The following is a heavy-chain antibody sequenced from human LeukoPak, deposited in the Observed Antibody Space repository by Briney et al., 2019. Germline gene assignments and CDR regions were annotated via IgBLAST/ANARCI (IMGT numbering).Heavy chain of an antibody. J-gene: IGHJ4*02. CDR2: ISAYNGNT. D-gene: IGHD6-6*01. Sequence: ASVKVSCKASGYTFTSYGISWVRQAPGQGLEWMGWISAYNGNTNYTQKLQGRVTMTTDTSTSTAYMELRSLRSDDTAVYYCARDPSEYSSSLADYWGQGTLVTVSS. CDR1: GYTFTSYG. V-gene: IGHV1-18*01. CDR3: ARDPSEYSSSLADY.